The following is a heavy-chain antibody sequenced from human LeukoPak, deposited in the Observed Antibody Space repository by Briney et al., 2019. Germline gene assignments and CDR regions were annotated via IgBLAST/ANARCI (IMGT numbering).Heavy chain of an antibody. CDR2: IDPSDSYT. D-gene: IGHD1-26*01. V-gene: IGHV5-10-1*01. Sequence: GESLKISCKGSGYSFTSYWISWVRQMPGKGLEWMGRIDPSDSYTNYSPSFQGHVTISADKSISTAYLQWSSLKASDTAMYYCARSNKLPWAWFDPWGQGTLVTVSS. CDR1: GYSFTSYW. J-gene: IGHJ5*02. CDR3: ARSNKLPWAWFDP.